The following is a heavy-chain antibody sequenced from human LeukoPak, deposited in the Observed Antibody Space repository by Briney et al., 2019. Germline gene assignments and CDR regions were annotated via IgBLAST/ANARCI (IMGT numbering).Heavy chain of an antibody. J-gene: IGHJ4*02. CDR2: MYYSGSGTT. V-gene: IGHV4-39*07. D-gene: IGHD4-17*01. Sequence: SETLSLTCSVSGGSISSNTYYWGWIRQPPGKGLEWIGSMYYSGSGTTYYNPSLKSRVIISVDTSKNQFSLRLSSVTAADTAVYYCARESVTRKGFDYWGQGTLVTVSS. CDR1: GGSISSNTYY. CDR3: ARESVTRKGFDY.